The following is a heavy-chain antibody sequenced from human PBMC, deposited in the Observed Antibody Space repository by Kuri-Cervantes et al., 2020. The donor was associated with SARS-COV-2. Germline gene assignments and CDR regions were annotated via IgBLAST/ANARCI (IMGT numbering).Heavy chain of an antibody. D-gene: IGHD3-3*01. CDR2: ISNSGSYI. CDR1: GFTFGSYS. V-gene: IGHV3-21*01. J-gene: IGHJ4*02. CDR3: ARDCYDFNNGYYTGQFAY. Sequence: GGSLRLSCAVSGFTFGSYSMSWVRQAPGKGLEWVSSISNSGSYIYYADSVRGRFTISRDNAKNSLYLQMNSLRAEDTAVYYCARDCYDFNNGYYTGQFAYWGQGTLVTVSS.